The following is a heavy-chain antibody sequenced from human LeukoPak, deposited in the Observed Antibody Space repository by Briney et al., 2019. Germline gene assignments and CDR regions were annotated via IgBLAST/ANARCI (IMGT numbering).Heavy chain of an antibody. J-gene: IGHJ4*02. Sequence: GGSLRLSCAASGFTFDDYGMSWVRRAPGKGLEWVSGINWNGGSTGYADSVKGRFTIPRDNAKNSLYLQMNSLRAEDTALYYCARALGRVGYFDYWGQGTLVTVSS. CDR3: ARALGRVGYFDY. D-gene: IGHD1-26*01. V-gene: IGHV3-20*04. CDR2: INWNGGST. CDR1: GFTFDDYG.